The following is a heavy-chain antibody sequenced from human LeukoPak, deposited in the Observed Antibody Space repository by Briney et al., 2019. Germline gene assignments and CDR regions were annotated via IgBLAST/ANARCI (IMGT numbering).Heavy chain of an antibody. J-gene: IGHJ4*02. Sequence: SETLSLTCTVSGGSISSYYWSWIRQPPGKGLEWIGYIYYSGSTNYNPSLKSRVTISVDTSKNQFSLKLSSVTAADTAVYYCARAKELAEFDYWGQGTLVTVSS. CDR2: IYYSGST. V-gene: IGHV4-59*01. D-gene: IGHD1-1*01. CDR1: GGSISSYY. CDR3: ARAKELAEFDY.